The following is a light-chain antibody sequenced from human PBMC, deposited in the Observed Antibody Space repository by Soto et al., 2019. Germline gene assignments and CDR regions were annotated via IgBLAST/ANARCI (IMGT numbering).Light chain of an antibody. J-gene: IGKJ1*01. CDR2: DAS. Sequence: DIQVAQAPSTLSASVGGRVTITCRASQSIGTYVNWYRQKSGAAPELLIYDASTLQSGVPSRFRGGASGTDFTLTISSLQLDDFATYYCQQSYNTPLTFGQGTKVDIK. CDR1: QSIGTY. V-gene: IGKV1-39*01. CDR3: QQSYNTPLT.